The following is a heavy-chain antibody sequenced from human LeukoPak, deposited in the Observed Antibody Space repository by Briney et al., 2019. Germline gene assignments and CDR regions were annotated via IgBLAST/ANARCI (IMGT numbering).Heavy chain of an antibody. D-gene: IGHD3-10*01. CDR2: ISSRGSPI. V-gene: IGHV3-48*03. J-gene: IGHJ4*02. CDR3: ARARMVRGFDY. Sequence: GGSLRLSCAASGFTFSSYEMNWVRQAPGKGLEWVSYISSRGSPIYYADSVKGRFTISRDNAKNSLYLQMNSLRAEDTAIYYCARARMVRGFDYWGQGTLVTVSS. CDR1: GFTFSSYE.